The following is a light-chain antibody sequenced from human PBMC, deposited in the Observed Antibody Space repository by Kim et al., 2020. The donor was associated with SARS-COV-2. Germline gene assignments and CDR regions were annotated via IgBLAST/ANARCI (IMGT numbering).Light chain of an antibody. V-gene: IGLV3-21*04. CDR1: NIGSES. CDR2: YDN. J-gene: IGLJ2*01. CDR3: QVWDSSSDHVV. Sequence: QGRKARITRGGNNIGSESVHWYQQKPGQAPVLVIYYDNDRPSGIPERFAGSNSGNTATLTISRVEAGDEADYYCQVWDSSSDHVVFGGGTQLTVL.